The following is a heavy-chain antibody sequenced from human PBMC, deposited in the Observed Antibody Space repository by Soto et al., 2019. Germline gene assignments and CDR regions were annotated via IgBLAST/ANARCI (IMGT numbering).Heavy chain of an antibody. CDR2: IKSKTDGGTT. Sequence: GGSLRLACADSGVTFNNAWMSWVRQAPGKGLEWVGRIKSKTDGGTTVYAAPVEGRFIVSRDDSKNTLYLQMNSLKTEDTAVYYCTTDDPLNTNWGQGTLVTVSS. V-gene: IGHV3-15*01. CDR1: GVTFNNAW. D-gene: IGHD2-8*01. CDR3: TTDDPLNTN. J-gene: IGHJ4*02.